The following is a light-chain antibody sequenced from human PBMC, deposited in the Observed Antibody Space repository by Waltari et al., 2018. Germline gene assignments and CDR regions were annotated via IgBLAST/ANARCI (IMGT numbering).Light chain of an antibody. CDR2: YAS. Sequence: DIVLTQSPDFQSVTPKEKVTITCRASQSIGSSIHWYQQKPDQSPNLLIKYASQSFSGVPSRFSGSGSGTDFTLTINSLEAEDAATYYCHQSYTLPRTFGQGTKVEIQ. CDR3: HQSYTLPRT. J-gene: IGKJ1*01. V-gene: IGKV6-21*01. CDR1: QSIGSS.